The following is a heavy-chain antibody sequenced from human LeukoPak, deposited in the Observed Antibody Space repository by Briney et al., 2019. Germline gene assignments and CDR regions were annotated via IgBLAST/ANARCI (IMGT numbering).Heavy chain of an antibody. CDR1: GVSVSSNSAT. V-gene: IGHV6-1*01. J-gene: IGHJ4*02. CDR3: AREHSSSSGPDS. Sequence: SQTLSLSCAISGVSVSSNSATWVWITPSQSVGLEWLVRTYYESKWFNDYAESVRSRITINQDTSRNQFSLQQNSMTHDDTAVYYCAREHSSSSGPDSWGQGSRVTVSS. CDR2: TYYESKWFN. D-gene: IGHD6-6*01.